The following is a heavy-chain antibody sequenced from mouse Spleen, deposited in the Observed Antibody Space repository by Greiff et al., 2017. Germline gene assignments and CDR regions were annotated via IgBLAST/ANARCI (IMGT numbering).Heavy chain of an antibody. J-gene: IGHJ1*01. V-gene: IGHV1-61*01. CDR2: IYPSDSET. CDR3: ARGLGRYWYFDV. D-gene: IGHD4-1*01. Sequence: VQLQQPGAELVRPGSSVKLSCKASGYTFTSYWMDWVKQRPGQGLEWIGNIYPSDSETHYNQKFKDKATLTVDKSSSTAYMQLSSLTSEDSAVYYCARGLGRYWYFDVWGAGTTVTVSS. CDR1: GYTFTSYW.